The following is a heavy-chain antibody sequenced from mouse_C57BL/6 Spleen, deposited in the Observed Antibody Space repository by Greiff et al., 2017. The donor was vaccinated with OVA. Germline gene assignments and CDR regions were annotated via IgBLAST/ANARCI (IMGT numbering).Heavy chain of an antibody. J-gene: IGHJ1*03. Sequence: QVTLKESGPGILQSSQTLSLTCSFSGFSLSTSGMGVSWIRQPSGKGLEWLAHIYWDDDKRYNPSLKSRLTISKDTSRNQVFLKITSVDTADTATYYCAYDYGWYFDVWGTGTTVTVSS. V-gene: IGHV8-12*01. D-gene: IGHD2-4*01. CDR2: IYWDDDK. CDR1: GFSLSTSGMG. CDR3: AYDYGWYFDV.